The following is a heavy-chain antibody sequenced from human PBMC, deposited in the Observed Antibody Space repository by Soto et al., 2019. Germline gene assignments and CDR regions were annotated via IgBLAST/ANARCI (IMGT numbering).Heavy chain of an antibody. CDR1: GLTFINYA. CDR2: ISYDGINK. V-gene: IGHV3-30-3*01. CDR3: ARDQGRVRATPYY. Sequence: PGGSLRLSCTASGLTFINYAMHWVRQAPGKGLEGVAVISYDGINKYFADSVKGRFTISRDNSENTLYLQMSSLRAEDTAVYFCARDQGRVRATPYYWGQRSRVSFSS. J-gene: IGHJ4*02. D-gene: IGHD1-26*01.